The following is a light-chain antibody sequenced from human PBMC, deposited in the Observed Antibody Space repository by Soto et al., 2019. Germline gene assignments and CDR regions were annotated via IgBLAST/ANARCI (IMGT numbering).Light chain of an antibody. CDR2: KAS. Sequence: DIQMTQSPSTLSASVGDRVTITCRASQSISSWLAWYQQKPGKAPKLLIYKASSLESGVPSRFSGSGSGTEFTLTISSLQPDDFATYYCQQYNSYSGLTFGGGTHVEIK. CDR1: QSISSW. CDR3: QQYNSYSGLT. J-gene: IGKJ4*01. V-gene: IGKV1-5*03.